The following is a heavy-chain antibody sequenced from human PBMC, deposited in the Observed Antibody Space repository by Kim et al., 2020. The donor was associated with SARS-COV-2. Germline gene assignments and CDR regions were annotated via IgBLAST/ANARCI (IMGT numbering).Heavy chain of an antibody. J-gene: IGHJ4*02. CDR2: ISGSGGST. CDR1: GFTFSSYA. D-gene: IGHD3-22*01. CDR3: ATLEPRSYYYDSSGYYPNRY. V-gene: IGHV3-23*01. Sequence: GGSLRLSCAASGFTFSSYAMSWVRQAPGKGLEWVSAISGSGGSTYYADSVKGRFTISRDNSKNTLYLQMNSLRAEDTAVDYCATLEPRSYYYDSSGYYPNRYWGQGTLVTVSS.